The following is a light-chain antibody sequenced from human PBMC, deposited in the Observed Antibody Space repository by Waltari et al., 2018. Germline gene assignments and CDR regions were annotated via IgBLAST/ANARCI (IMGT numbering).Light chain of an antibody. Sequence: NFMLTQPHSVSESPGKTVTISRTRSSGSIAGKFVQWYQQRPGSVPTAVIYNDNQRPSGVPNRFSGSIDTYSNSASLTISGLRTEDEADYYCQTYDVTNVIFGGGTKLTV. J-gene: IGLJ2*01. CDR1: SGSIAGKF. V-gene: IGLV6-57*04. CDR3: QTYDVTNVI. CDR2: NDN.